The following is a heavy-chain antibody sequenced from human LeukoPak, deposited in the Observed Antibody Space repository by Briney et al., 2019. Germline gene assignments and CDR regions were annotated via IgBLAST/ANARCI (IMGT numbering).Heavy chain of an antibody. D-gene: IGHD2-2*01. J-gene: IGHJ5*02. V-gene: IGHV4-4*07. CDR2: IYTSGST. CDR3: ARGLPHVRYCSSTSCTVGWFDP. CDR1: GGSISSYY. Sequence: SETLSLTCTVSGGSISSYYWSWIRQPAGKGLEWIGRIYTSGSTNYNPSLKSRVTMSVDTSKNQFSLKLSSVTAADTAVYYCARGLPHVRYCSSTSCTVGWFDPWGQGTLVTVSS.